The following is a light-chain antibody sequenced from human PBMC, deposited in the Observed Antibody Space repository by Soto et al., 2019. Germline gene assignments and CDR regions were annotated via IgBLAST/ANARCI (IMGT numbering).Light chain of an antibody. V-gene: IGKV3D-15*01. J-gene: IGKJ1*01. CDR3: QQYSNWPPWT. Sequence: EIVMTQSPATLCVSPGERATLSCRSSQSVSSNLAWYQQKPGQAPRLLIYSASTRATGIPARFSGSGSGTVFTLTISSLQSEDFAVYYCQQYSNWPPWTFGQGTKVDI. CDR1: QSVSSN. CDR2: SAS.